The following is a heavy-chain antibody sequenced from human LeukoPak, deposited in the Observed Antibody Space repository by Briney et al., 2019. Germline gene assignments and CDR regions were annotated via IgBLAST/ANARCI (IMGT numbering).Heavy chain of an antibody. CDR2: IYHSGST. CDR3: ARPAATGYYFDY. J-gene: IGHJ4*02. CDR1: GYSISSGYY. D-gene: IGHD2-15*01. Sequence: PSETLSLTCAVSGYSISSGYYCGWIRQPPGKGLEWIGSIYHSGSTYYNPSLKSPVTISVDTSKNQFSLKLSSVTAADTAVYYCARPAATGYYFDYWGQGTLVTVSS. V-gene: IGHV4-38-2*01.